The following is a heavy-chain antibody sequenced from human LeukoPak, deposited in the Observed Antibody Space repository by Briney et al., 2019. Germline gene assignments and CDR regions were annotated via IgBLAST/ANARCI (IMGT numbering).Heavy chain of an antibody. D-gene: IGHD5-24*01. V-gene: IGHV3-7*01. CDR2: IKQDGSEK. CDR3: ARVRDGYKPPKLSSYYYMDV. CDR1: GFTFDDYG. Sequence: GGSLRLSCAASGFTFDDYGMSWVRQAPGKGLEWVANIKQDGSEKYYVDSVKGRFTISRGNAKNSLYLQMSSLRAEDTAVYYCARVRDGYKPPKLSSYYYMDVWGKGTTVTISS. J-gene: IGHJ6*03.